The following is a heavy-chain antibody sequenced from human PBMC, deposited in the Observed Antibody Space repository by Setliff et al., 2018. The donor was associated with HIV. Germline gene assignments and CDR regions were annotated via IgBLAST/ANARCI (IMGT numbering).Heavy chain of an antibody. Sequence: PGGSLRLSCAASGFTFSDYYMSWIRQAPGKGLEWVSYISSSGSTIYYADSVKGRFTISRDNAKNSLYLQMNSLRAEDTALYYCAKSAGDLNYYYYGIDVWGQGTTVTVSS. CDR1: GFTFSDYY. J-gene: IGHJ6*02. CDR2: ISSSGSTI. CDR3: AKSAGDLNYYYYGIDV. V-gene: IGHV3-11*01. D-gene: IGHD3-10*01.